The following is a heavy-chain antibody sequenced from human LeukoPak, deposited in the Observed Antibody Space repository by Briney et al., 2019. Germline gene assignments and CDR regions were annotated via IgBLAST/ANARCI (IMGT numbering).Heavy chain of an antibody. CDR1: GYSFTSYW. J-gene: IGHJ4*02. D-gene: IGHD3-10*01. CDR3: ARHWRKVWFGELLKGFVFDY. Sequence: GESLKISCKGSGYSFTSYWIGWVRQMAGKGLEWMGIIYPGDSDTRYSPSFQGQVTVSADKSISTAYLQWSSLKASDTAMYYCARHWRKVWFGELLKGFVFDYWGQGTLVTVSS. CDR2: IYPGDSDT. V-gene: IGHV5-51*01.